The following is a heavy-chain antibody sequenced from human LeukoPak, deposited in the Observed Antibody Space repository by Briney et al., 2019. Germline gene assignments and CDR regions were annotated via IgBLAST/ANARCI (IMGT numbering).Heavy chain of an antibody. CDR1: GGSISNYY. J-gene: IGHJ4*02. V-gene: IGHV4-59*01. D-gene: IGHD3-10*01. CDR2: IYYSGST. CDR3: ARGGLTMVRRYFDY. Sequence: SETLSLTCTVSGGSISNYYWSWIRQPPGKGLEWIGYIYYSGSTNYNPSLKSRVTMSVDTSKNQFSLKLSSVTAADTAVYYCARGGLTMVRRYFDYWGQGTLVTVSS.